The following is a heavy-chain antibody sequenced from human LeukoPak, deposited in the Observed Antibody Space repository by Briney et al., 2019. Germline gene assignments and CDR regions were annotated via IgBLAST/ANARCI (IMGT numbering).Heavy chain of an antibody. CDR2: ISGSGGST. CDR1: GFTFSSYA. V-gene: IGHV3-23*01. Sequence: GGSLRLSCAASGFTFSSYAMGWVRQAPGKGLEWVSAISGSGGSTYYADSVKGRFTISRDNSKNTLYLQMNSLRAEDTAVYYCAKRSYYYDSSGYTEIDYWGQGTLVTVSS. D-gene: IGHD3-22*01. CDR3: AKRSYYYDSSGYTEIDY. J-gene: IGHJ4*02.